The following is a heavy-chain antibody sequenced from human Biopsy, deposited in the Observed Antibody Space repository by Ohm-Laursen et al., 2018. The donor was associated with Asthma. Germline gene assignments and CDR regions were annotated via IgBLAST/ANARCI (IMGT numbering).Heavy chain of an antibody. CDR2: IKSVFTTT. CDR3: ARKAGSCISRTCYSLDF. Sequence: GPSVTVSCKSLGGTFNTYVIGWVRQAPGQGLEWKGGIKSVFTTTTYPQKFQDRVTITADDSTSTVYMELSSLRSEDTAVYYCARKAGSCISRTCYSLDFWGQGTLVTVSS. D-gene: IGHD2-2*01. V-gene: IGHV1-69*13. J-gene: IGHJ4*02. CDR1: GGTFNTYV.